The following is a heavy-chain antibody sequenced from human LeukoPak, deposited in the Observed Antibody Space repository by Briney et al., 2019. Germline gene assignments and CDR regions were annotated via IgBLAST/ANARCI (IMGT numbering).Heavy chain of an antibody. CDR3: ASPNSSSSGPPYYYYYYYMDV. CDR1: GGSISSYY. J-gene: IGHJ6*03. Sequence: PSETLSLTCTVSGGSISSYYWSWIRQPAGKGLEWIGRIYTSGSTNYNPSLKSRVTMSVDTSKNQFSLKLSSVTAADTAVYYCASPNSSSSGPPYYYYYYYMDVWGKGTTVTVSS. CDR2: IYTSGST. V-gene: IGHV4-4*07. D-gene: IGHD6-6*01.